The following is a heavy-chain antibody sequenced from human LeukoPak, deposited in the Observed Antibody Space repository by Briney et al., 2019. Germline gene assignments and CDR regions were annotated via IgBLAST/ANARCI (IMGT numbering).Heavy chain of an antibody. Sequence: PSQTLSLTCTVSGGSISSGSYYWRWIRQPAGKGLEWIGRIYTSGSTNYNPSLKSRVTISVDTSKNQFSLKLSSVTAADTAVYYCARVDTTIFGVVIMGFDPWGQGILVTVSS. D-gene: IGHD3-3*01. J-gene: IGHJ5*02. CDR3: ARVDTTIFGVVIMGFDP. V-gene: IGHV4-61*02. CDR2: IYTSGST. CDR1: GGSISSGSYY.